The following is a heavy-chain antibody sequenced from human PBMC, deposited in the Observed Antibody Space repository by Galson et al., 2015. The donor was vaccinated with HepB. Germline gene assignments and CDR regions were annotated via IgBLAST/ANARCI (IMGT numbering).Heavy chain of an antibody. J-gene: IGHJ4*02. CDR1: GFTFSSYA. D-gene: IGHD2-2*01. V-gene: IGHV3-30*04. CDR3: AKSAPRGFCTTTTCYVDY. CDR2: ISPDGINH. Sequence: SLRLSCAASGFTFSSYAMHWVRQAPGKGLEWVALISPDGINHYHADSVKGRFTISRDNSKNTLYLHMNSLRAEDTAVYYCAKSAPRGFCTTTTCYVDYWGQGTLVIVSS.